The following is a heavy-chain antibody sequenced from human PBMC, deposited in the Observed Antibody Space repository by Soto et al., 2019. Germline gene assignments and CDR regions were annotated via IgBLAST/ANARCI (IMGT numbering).Heavy chain of an antibody. J-gene: IGHJ6*02. D-gene: IGHD4-4*01. Sequence: GGSLRLSCAASGFTFSDYYMSWIRQAPGKGLEWVSYISTSGTTIYYADSVKGRFTISRDNAKNTLYLQMNSLRAEDTAVYYCAREKDYSNYLFYYYGMDVWGQGTTVTVSS. CDR2: ISTSGTTI. CDR1: GFTFSDYY. V-gene: IGHV3-11*04. CDR3: AREKDYSNYLFYYYGMDV.